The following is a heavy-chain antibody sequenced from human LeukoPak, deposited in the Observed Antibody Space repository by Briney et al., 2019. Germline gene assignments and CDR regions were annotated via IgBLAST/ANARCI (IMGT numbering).Heavy chain of an antibody. J-gene: IGHJ4*02. Sequence: PGGSLRLSCAASGFTVSSNYMSWVRQAPGKGLEWVSVIYSGGSTYYADSVKGRFTISRDNSKNTLYLQMNSLRAEDTAVYYCARVGVDYYDSSGYPFDYWGQGTLVTVS. D-gene: IGHD3-22*01. CDR2: IYSGGST. CDR3: ARVGVDYYDSSGYPFDY. CDR1: GFTVSSNY. V-gene: IGHV3-53*01.